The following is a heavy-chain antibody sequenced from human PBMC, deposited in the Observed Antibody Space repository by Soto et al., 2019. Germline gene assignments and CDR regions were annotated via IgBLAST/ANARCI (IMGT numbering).Heavy chain of an antibody. CDR3: TRANWYSEY. CDR2: IYYNGNT. Sequence: QVQLQESGPGLVKPSETLSLTCTVSGGSISNHYWSWIRQPPGKGLEWIGYIYYNGNTNYNPSLKSRVTMSVDTSKKQISLKFSSVTAADTAVYYCTRANWYSEYWGQGTLVTVSS. V-gene: IGHV4-59*11. J-gene: IGHJ4*02. CDR1: GGSISNHY. D-gene: IGHD7-27*01.